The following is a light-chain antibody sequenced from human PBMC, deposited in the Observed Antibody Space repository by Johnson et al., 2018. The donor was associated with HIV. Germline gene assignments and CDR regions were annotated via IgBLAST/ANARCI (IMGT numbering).Light chain of an antibody. CDR1: SSNIGNSY. CDR2: DNN. CDR3: GTWGGV. J-gene: IGLJ1*01. V-gene: IGLV1-51*01. Sequence: QSVLTQPPSVSAAPGQKVTISCSGSSSNIGNSYVSWYQQLPGTAPKLLIYDNNKRPSAIPDRFSGSKSGTSATLGITVLQTGDEADYYCGTWGGVFGTGTKVTVL.